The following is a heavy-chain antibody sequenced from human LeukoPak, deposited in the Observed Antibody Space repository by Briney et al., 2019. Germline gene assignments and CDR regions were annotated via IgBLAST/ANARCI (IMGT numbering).Heavy chain of an antibody. CDR2: IYYSGST. CDR3: AHSSGLTGFDY. Sequence: SETLSLTCTVSGGSISSYYWSWIRQPPGKGLEWIGYIYYSGSTNYNPSLKSRVTISVDTSKNQFSLKLSSVTAADTAVYYCAHSSGLTGFDYWGQGTLVTVSS. V-gene: IGHV4-59*08. D-gene: IGHD3-22*01. CDR1: GGSISSYY. J-gene: IGHJ4*02.